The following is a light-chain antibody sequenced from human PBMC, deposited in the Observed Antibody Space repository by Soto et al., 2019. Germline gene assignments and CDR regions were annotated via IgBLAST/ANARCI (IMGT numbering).Light chain of an antibody. V-gene: IGKV1-5*01. CDR1: QSISRW. Sequence: DIQMTQSPSTLSACVGDRVTITCRARQSISRWLAWYQQKAGKAPKLLIYDASSLEGGVPSRFSGSGSGTEFTLTISSLQPDDSATYFCQQYNSYSRTFGQGTKVEI. CDR3: QQYNSYSRT. CDR2: DAS. J-gene: IGKJ1*01.